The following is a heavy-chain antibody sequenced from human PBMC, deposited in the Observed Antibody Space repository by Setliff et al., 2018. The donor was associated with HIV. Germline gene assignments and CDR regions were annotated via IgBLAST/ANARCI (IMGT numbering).Heavy chain of an antibody. CDR3: VRELLGSGGTVPEVNFFDS. J-gene: IGHJ5*01. Sequence: PSETLSLTCIVSGGSISSSSHYWGLIRQPPGKGLEWIGNIYYSGSTYYNPSLRSRVTISVDRSKNQFSLRLSSVTAADTAVYYCVRELLGSGGTVPEVNFFDSWGQGTLVTVSS. V-gene: IGHV4-39*07. D-gene: IGHD1-26*01. CDR2: IYYSGST. CDR1: GGSISSSSHY.